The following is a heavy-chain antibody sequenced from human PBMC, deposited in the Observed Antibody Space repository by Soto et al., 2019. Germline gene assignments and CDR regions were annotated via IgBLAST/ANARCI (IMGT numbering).Heavy chain of an antibody. CDR2: INWNGGST. CDR1: GFTFDDYG. V-gene: IGHV3-20*04. Sequence: TASGFTFDDYGINWVRQAPGKGLEWVSGINWNGGSTGYADSVKGRFTISRDNARNSLYLQMNSLRAEDTALYYCARETGGADYWGQGTLVTVSS. CDR3: ARETGGADY. J-gene: IGHJ4*02. D-gene: IGHD7-27*01.